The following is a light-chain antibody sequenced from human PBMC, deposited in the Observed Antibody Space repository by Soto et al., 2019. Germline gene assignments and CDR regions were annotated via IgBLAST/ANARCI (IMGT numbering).Light chain of an antibody. Sequence: SYELTQPPSVYVAPGQTARITCGGNNIGGKSVHWYQEKPGQAPILVVYDDTDRHSGIPERISGSNSGNTATLTISRVEAGDEADYYCLVWDSSSDHGVFGGGTQLTVL. CDR1: NIGGKS. V-gene: IGLV3-21*02. CDR2: DDT. J-gene: IGLJ3*02. CDR3: LVWDSSSDHGV.